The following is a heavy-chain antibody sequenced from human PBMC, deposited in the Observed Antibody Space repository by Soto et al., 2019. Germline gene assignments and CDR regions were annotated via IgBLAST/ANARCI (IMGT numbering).Heavy chain of an antibody. J-gene: IGHJ6*02. Sequence: LRLSCAASGFTFNNYGMNWVRQAPGKGLEWVAIISNDGSNKYYIESVRGRFTISRDNSKNMLFLQMNSLRVEDTAVYFCTKDGRFDSDGSLYYYYYGMDVWGQGTTVTVSS. CDR3: TKDGRFDSDGSLYYYYYGMDV. CDR1: GFTFNNYG. V-gene: IGHV3-30*18. CDR2: ISNDGSNK. D-gene: IGHD2-15*01.